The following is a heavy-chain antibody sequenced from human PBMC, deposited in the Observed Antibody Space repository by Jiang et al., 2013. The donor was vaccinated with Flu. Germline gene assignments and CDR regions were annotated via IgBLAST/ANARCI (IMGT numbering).Heavy chain of an antibody. D-gene: IGHD1-1*01. CDR2: IYHSGST. J-gene: IGHJ4*02. CDR3: VRISGGYHCANDCQSD. CDR1: GDSISSNNW. Sequence: GSGLVKPSETLSLTCTVSGDSISSNNWWSWVRQPPGKGLEWIGEIYHSGSTACDPSLKSRVIISVDKSKNQFSLKLNSVTAADTAVYYCVRISGGYHCANDCQSDWGQGTLVTVSS. V-gene: IGHV4-4*02.